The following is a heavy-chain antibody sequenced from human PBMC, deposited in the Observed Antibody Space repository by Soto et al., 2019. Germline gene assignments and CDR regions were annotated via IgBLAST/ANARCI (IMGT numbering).Heavy chain of an antibody. CDR3: VRDGTKTLRDWFDT. Sequence: LTCTVSGASLSGCYWSWIRKSAGTGLESIGRIYATGTTDYNPSLKSRVMMSVDTSKKQFSLKLRSVTAAATAVYYCVRDGTKTLRDWFDTWGQGISVTVSS. V-gene: IGHV4-4*07. CDR1: GASLSGCY. J-gene: IGHJ5*02. D-gene: IGHD1-1*01. CDR2: IYATGTT.